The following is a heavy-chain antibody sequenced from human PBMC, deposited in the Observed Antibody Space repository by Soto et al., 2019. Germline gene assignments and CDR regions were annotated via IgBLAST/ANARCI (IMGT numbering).Heavy chain of an antibody. J-gene: IGHJ4*02. CDR1: GGTFSSYA. CDR3: ATINNWNDRRYFLDY. D-gene: IGHD1-20*01. Sequence: ASVKVSCKASGGTFSSYAISWVRQAPGQGLEWMGGIIPIFGTANYAQKFQGRVTITADESTSTAYMELSSLRSEDTAVYYCATINNWNDRRYFLDYWGQGTLVTVSS. CDR2: IIPIFGTA. V-gene: IGHV1-69*13.